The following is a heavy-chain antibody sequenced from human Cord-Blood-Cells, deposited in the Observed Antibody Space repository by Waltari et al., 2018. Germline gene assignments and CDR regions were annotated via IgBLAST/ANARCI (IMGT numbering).Heavy chain of an antibody. CDR1: GGSISSHY. Sequence: QVQLQESGPGLVKPSETLSLTCTVSGGSISSHYWSWIRQPPGKGLEWIGYIYYSGSTNYNPSLKSRVTISVDTSKNQFSLKLSSVTAADTAVYYCARVRTGTTAFDIWDQGTMVTVSS. J-gene: IGHJ3*02. CDR2: IYYSGST. CDR3: ARVRTGTTAFDI. D-gene: IGHD1-7*01. V-gene: IGHV4-59*11.